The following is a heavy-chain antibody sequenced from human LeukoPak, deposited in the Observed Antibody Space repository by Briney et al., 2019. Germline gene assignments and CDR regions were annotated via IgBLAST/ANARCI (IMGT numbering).Heavy chain of an antibody. CDR3: ARDGGYCSSTSCYGRYGMDV. Sequence: GGSLRLSCAASGFTFSSYAMSWVRQAPGKGLEWVSSISSSSSYIYYADSVKGRFTISRDNAKNSLYLQMNSLRAEDTAVYYCARDGGYCSSTSCYGRYGMDVWGQGTTVTVSS. D-gene: IGHD2-2*01. CDR2: ISSSSSYI. V-gene: IGHV3-21*01. J-gene: IGHJ6*02. CDR1: GFTFSSYA.